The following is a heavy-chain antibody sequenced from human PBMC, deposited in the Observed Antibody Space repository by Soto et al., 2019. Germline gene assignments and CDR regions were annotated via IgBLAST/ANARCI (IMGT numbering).Heavy chain of an antibody. J-gene: IGHJ6*02. CDR2: INGYNGNT. V-gene: IGHV1-18*01. D-gene: IGHD6-19*01. CDR1: GYTFTTYG. Sequence: QVQLEQSGAEVKKPGDSMKVSCKASGYTFTTYGISWVRQAPGQGLEWMGWINGYNGNTDYPQKLQGRVTMTTDTSTTTAYMALRSLRSDDTAVYYCAREGSAPYYYYGMDVWGQGTKVTVSS. CDR3: AREGSAPYYYYGMDV.